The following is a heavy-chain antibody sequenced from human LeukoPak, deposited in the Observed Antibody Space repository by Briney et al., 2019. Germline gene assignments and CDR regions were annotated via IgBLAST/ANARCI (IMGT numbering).Heavy chain of an antibody. J-gene: IGHJ4*02. CDR1: GGTFSSYA. CDR3: ATRDRWLQFPFDY. V-gene: IGHV1-69*05. D-gene: IGHD5-24*01. Sequence: RASVKVSCKASGGTFSSYAISWVRQAPGQGLEWMGGIIPIFGTANYAQKFQGRVTITTDESTSTAYMELSSLRSEDTAVYYCATRDRWLQFPFDYWGQGTRVTVSS. CDR2: IIPIFGTA.